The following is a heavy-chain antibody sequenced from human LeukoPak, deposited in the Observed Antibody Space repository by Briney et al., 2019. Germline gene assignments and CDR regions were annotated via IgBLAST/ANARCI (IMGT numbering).Heavy chain of an antibody. V-gene: IGHV5-51*01. Sequence: KVSCKASGYTFTGYYMHWVRQMPGKGLEWMGIIYPGDSDTRYSPSFQGQVTISADKSISTAYLHWSSLKASDTAMYYCARHFARGSMTSPAGYWGQGTLVTVSS. CDR2: IYPGDSDT. J-gene: IGHJ4*02. CDR1: GYTFTGYY. CDR3: ARHFARGSMTSPAGY. D-gene: IGHD2-2*01.